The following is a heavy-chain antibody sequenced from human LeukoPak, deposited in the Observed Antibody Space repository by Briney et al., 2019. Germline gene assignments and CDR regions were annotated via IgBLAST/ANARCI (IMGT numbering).Heavy chain of an antibody. V-gene: IGHV4-39*07. CDR3: ARDAGDSGGYFHYYGMDV. Sequence: SETLSLTCTVSGGSISDSNYYWGWIRQPQGKGLEWIGTIYQSGSTYYNPSLRSRVTISVDTSKNQFSLQLTSVTAADTAVYYCARDAGDSGGYFHYYGMDVWGQGTTVTVSS. CDR2: IYQSGST. CDR1: GGSISDSNYY. D-gene: IGHD2-15*01. J-gene: IGHJ6*02.